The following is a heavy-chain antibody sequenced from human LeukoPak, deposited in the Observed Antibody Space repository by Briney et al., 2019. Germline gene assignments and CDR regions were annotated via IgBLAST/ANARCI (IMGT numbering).Heavy chain of an antibody. CDR1: GFTFSSYW. Sequence: PGGSLRLSCAASGFTFSSYWMSWVRQAPGKGLEWVSYISSSDSTIYYADSVKGRFTISRDNAKNSLYLQMNSLRAEDTAVYYCARAIAAAGTGVAWFDPWGQGTLVTVSS. V-gene: IGHV3-48*04. J-gene: IGHJ5*02. CDR3: ARAIAAAGTGVAWFDP. D-gene: IGHD6-13*01. CDR2: ISSSDSTI.